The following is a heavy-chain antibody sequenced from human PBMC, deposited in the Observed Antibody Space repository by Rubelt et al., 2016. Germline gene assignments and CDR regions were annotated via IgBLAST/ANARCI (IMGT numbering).Heavy chain of an antibody. V-gene: IGHV1-18*04. CDR3: ARLAAASATGNFDY. Sequence: EVKKPGASVKVSCKASGDTFTGYYMHWVRQAPGQGLQWMGRISAYNANTKNAEKFQGRLTLTTDTSTSTAYMELGSLTSDDTALYYCARLAAASATGNFDYWGQGTLVTVSS. J-gene: IGHJ4*02. CDR2: ISAYNANT. D-gene: IGHD6-13*01. CDR1: GDTFTGYY.